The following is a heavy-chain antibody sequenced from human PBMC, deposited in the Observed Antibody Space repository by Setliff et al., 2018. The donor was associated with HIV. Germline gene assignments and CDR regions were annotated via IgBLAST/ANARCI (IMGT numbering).Heavy chain of an antibody. D-gene: IGHD1-7*01. CDR1: GGSISSSSYY. J-gene: IGHJ4*02. CDR2: IYYSGST. CDR3: ARTPEELRYFDY. Sequence: SETLSLTCTVSGGSISSSSYYWGWIRQPPGKGLEWIGSIYYSGSTYYNPSLKSRVTISVDTSKNQFTLKLSSVTAADTAVYYCARTPEELRYFDYWGQGTLVTVSS. V-gene: IGHV4-39*01.